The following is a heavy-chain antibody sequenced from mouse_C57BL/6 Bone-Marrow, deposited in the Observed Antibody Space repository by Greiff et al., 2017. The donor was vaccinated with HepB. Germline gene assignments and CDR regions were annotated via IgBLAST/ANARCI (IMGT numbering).Heavy chain of an antibody. V-gene: IGHV1-55*01. CDR2: IYPGSGST. CDR3: ARNVTGFDY. J-gene: IGHJ2*01. Sequence: QVQLQQSGAELVKPGASVKMSCTASGYTFTSYWLTWVTQSPVQGLEWIGNIYPGSGSTNYNEKFKSKTTLAVATSSSTAYMQLSSLTSKDSAVYYCARNVTGFDYWGQGTTLTVSS. CDR1: GYTFTSYW. D-gene: IGHD4-1*01.